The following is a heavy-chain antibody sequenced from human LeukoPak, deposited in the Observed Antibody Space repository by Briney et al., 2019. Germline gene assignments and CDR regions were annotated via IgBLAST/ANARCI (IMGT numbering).Heavy chain of an antibody. D-gene: IGHD2-2*01. Sequence: PGGSLRLSCAASGFTFSSYWMSWVRHAPGKGLEWVANIKQDGSEKYYVDSVKGRFTISRDNAKNSLYLQMNSLRAEDTAVYYCARDRASPRFYYYYMDVWGKGTTVTVSS. CDR3: ARDRASPRFYYYYMDV. V-gene: IGHV3-7*01. CDR2: IKQDGSEK. J-gene: IGHJ6*03. CDR1: GFTFSSYW.